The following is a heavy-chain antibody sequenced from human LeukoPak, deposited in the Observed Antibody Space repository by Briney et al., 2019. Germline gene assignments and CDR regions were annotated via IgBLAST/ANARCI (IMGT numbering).Heavy chain of an antibody. CDR3: ARDPSGSGWRNFDY. V-gene: IGHV4-4*02. CDR2: IYHSGST. Sequence: SETLSLTCAVSGGSISSSNWWSWVRQPPGKGLEWIGEIYHSGSTNYNLSLKSRVTISVDKSKNQFSPKLSSVTAADTAVYYCARDPSGSGWRNFDYWGQGILVTVSS. CDR1: GGSISSSNW. J-gene: IGHJ4*02. D-gene: IGHD6-19*01.